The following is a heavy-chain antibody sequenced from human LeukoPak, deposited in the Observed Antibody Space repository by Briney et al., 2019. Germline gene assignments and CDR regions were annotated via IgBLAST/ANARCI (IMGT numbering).Heavy chain of an antibody. V-gene: IGHV3-23*01. Sequence: GGSLSLSCAASGFTFSSYAMNWVRQAPWRGLEWVSGFSGSGGTTYYADSVKGRSTISRDNSKNTLYLQMNSLRAEDTAVYYCANGNRCTSPNCLGYYYFYMDVWGKGTTVTVSS. CDR2: FSGSGGTT. CDR1: GFTFSSYA. J-gene: IGHJ6*03. D-gene: IGHD2-8*01. CDR3: ANGNRCTSPNCLGYYYFYMDV.